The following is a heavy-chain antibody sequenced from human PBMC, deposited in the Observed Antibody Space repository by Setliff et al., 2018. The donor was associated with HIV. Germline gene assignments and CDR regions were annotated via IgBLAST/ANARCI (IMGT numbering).Heavy chain of an antibody. CDR2: IEFDGSDK. V-gene: IGHV3-30*02. Sequence: GGSLRLSCSASGFTFSSYAMHWVRQAPGEGLEWVTFIEFDGSDKYYVDSVKGRFTVSRDNSNNTVYLQMNSLRAEDTAMYYCAKTQTVITVYGPFDSWGQGTPVTVSS. CDR1: GFTFSSYA. CDR3: AKTQTVITVYGPFDS. J-gene: IGHJ4*02. D-gene: IGHD4-4*01.